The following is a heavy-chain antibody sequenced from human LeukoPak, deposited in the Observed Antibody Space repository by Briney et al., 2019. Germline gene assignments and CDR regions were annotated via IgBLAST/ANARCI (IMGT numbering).Heavy chain of an antibody. CDR3: VRSLRSADF. V-gene: IGHV3-74*01. CDR2: ISTDGSQT. CDR1: GFTFSNYW. Sequence: GGSLRLSCEASGFTFSNYWMHWVRQAPGKGLMWVSQISTDGSQTFYADSVKGRFTIPRDNAKNTLFLQTDSLRPEDTAVYYCVRSLRSADFWGQGTLVTVSS. J-gene: IGHJ4*02.